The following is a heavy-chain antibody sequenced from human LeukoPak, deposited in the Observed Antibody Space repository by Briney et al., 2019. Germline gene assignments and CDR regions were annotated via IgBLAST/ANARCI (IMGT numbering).Heavy chain of an antibody. CDR2: INHNGNVN. CDR1: GFTFSSYW. Sequence: GGSLRLSCAASGFTFSSYWMNWARQAPGKGLEWVASINHNGNVNYYVDSVKGRFTISRDNSKNTLYLQMYSLRAEDTAVYYCANEIRPNDYWGQGTLVTVSS. J-gene: IGHJ4*02. D-gene: IGHD4-17*01. V-gene: IGHV3-7*03. CDR3: ANEIRPNDY.